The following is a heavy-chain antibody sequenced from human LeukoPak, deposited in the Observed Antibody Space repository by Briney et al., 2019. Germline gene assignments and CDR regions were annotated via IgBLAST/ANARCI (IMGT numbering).Heavy chain of an antibody. V-gene: IGHV5-10-1*01. Sequence: RGESLRISCKGSGYSFTSYWISWVRQMPGKGLEWMGRIDPSDSYTNYSPSFQGHVTISADKSISTAYLQWSSLKASDTAMYYCARHGELWLPKTYYFDYWGQGTLVTVSS. CDR2: IDPSDSYT. CDR1: GYSFTSYW. J-gene: IGHJ4*02. D-gene: IGHD5-18*01. CDR3: ARHGELWLPKTYYFDY.